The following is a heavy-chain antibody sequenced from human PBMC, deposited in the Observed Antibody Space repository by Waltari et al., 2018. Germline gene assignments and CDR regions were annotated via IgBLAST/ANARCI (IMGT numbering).Heavy chain of an antibody. J-gene: IGHJ6*03. V-gene: IGHV4-61*02. D-gene: IGHD3-22*01. CDR2: INTSGST. CDR1: GGSISSGSYY. Sequence: QVQLQESGPGLVKPSQTLSLTCTVSGGSISSGSYYWSWIRQPAGKGLEWIGRINTSGSTNYNPALKSRVTISVDTSKNQFSLKLSSVTAADTAVYYCARERSSGYYRPYYYMDVWGKGTTVTVSS. CDR3: ARERSSGYYRPYYYMDV.